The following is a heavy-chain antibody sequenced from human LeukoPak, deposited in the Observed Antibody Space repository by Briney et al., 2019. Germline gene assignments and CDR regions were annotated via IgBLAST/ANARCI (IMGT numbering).Heavy chain of an antibody. V-gene: IGHV3-7*01. CDR2: IKEDGRQT. CDR1: GSTFNGHW. CDR3: AREWYDYGGDSEGY. D-gene: IGHD4-23*01. J-gene: IGHJ4*02. Sequence: PGGSLRLSCVGSGSTFNGHWLTWVRQAPGRGLEWVASIKEDGRQTHYEDSVKGRFIISRDNSKKSLYLQMNSLRIEDTAVYYCAREWYDYGGDSEGYWGQGTLVTVSS.